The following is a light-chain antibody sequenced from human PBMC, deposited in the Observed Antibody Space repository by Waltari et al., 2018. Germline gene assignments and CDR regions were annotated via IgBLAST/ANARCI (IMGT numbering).Light chain of an antibody. CDR3: QVWDDVTDSGV. V-gene: IGLV3-21*04. CDR2: YDS. J-gene: IGLJ3*02. CDR1: NIGSKS. Sequence: YVLTQPPSVSVDPGKTARLTCGGDNIGSKSVNWYQQKPGQAPVLVMFYDSDRPSEVPERFSGSNSGNTATLTISWVEAGDEADYHCQVWDDVTDSGVFGGGTKLTVL.